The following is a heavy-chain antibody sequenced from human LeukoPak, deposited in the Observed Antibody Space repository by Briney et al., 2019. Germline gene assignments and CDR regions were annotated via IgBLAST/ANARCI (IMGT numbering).Heavy chain of an antibody. Sequence: PGGSLRLSCTASGFTFGDYAMSWVRQAPGKGLEWVGFIRSKAYGGTTEYAASVKGRFTISRDDSKSIVYLQMNSLKTEDTAVYYCTRRVYCSGGSCYDYWGQGTLVTVSS. V-gene: IGHV3-49*04. D-gene: IGHD2-15*01. J-gene: IGHJ4*02. CDR2: IRSKAYGGTT. CDR3: TRRVYCSGGSCYDY. CDR1: GFTFGDYA.